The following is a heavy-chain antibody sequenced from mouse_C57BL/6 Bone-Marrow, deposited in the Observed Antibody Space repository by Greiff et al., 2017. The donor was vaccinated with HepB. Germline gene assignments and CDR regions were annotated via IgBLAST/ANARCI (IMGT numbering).Heavy chain of an antibody. V-gene: IGHV5-6*01. D-gene: IGHD3-1*01. CDR1: GFTFSSYG. Sequence: EVKVVESGGDLVKPGGSLKLSCAASGFTFSSYGMSWVRQTPDKRLEWVATISSGGSYTYYPDSVKGRFTISRDNAKNTLYLQMSSLKSEDTAMYYCARHGALAYWGQGTLVTVSA. CDR2: ISSGGSYT. CDR3: ARHGALAY. J-gene: IGHJ3*01.